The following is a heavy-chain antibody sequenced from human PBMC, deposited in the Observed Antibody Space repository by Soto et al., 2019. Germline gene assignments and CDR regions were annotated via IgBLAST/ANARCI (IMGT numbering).Heavy chain of an antibody. J-gene: IGHJ4*02. Sequence: QVQLQQWGAGLLKPSETLSLTCAVYGGSFSGHYWTWIRQPPGKGLEWVGEITRSGNTNYNPSLKGGVTISVDTSKNQFSLKLSSVTAADTAVYYCACNYYDFWSGYYSGGYFDSGAQGPPVTVSS. CDR2: ITRSGNT. CDR3: ACNYYDFWSGYYSGGYFDS. CDR1: GGSFSGHY. V-gene: IGHV4-34*01. D-gene: IGHD3-3*01.